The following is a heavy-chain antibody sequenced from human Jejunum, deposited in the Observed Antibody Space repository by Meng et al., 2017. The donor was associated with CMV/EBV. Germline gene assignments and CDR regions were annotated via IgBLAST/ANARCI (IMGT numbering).Heavy chain of an antibody. Sequence: SGFPFSNYAMSWARQAPGKGLEWVSTISGSGSSTYYADSVRGQFAISRDNSENTVYLQVHSLRAGDTAVYYCAKRSGYGANSFFDNWGQGTLVTV. D-gene: IGHD4-23*01. V-gene: IGHV3-23*01. CDR3: AKRSGYGANSFFDN. J-gene: IGHJ4*02. CDR2: ISGSGSST. CDR1: GFPFSNYA.